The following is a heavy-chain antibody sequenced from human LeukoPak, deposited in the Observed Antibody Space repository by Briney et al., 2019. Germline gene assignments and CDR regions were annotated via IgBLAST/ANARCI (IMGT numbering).Heavy chain of an antibody. CDR1: GGTFSSYA. Sequence: GASVKVSCKASGGTFSSYAISWVRQAPGQGLEWMGGIIPIFGTANYAQKFQGRVTITADESTSTAYMELSSLRSEDTAVYYCASTMVRGVISFWFDPWGQGTLVTVSS. CDR3: ASTMVRGVISFWFDP. V-gene: IGHV1-69*13. CDR2: IIPIFGTA. D-gene: IGHD3-10*01. J-gene: IGHJ5*02.